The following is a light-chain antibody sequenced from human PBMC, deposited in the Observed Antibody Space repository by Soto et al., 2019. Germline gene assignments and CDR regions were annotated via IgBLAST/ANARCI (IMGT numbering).Light chain of an antibody. Sequence: DIQMTQSPSTLSASVADRVTITCRASQSISSWLAWYQQKPGKAPKLLIYDASSLESGVPSRFSGSGSGTEFTLTISSLQPDDLATYYCQQYNSYPLTFGGGTKVEIK. J-gene: IGKJ4*01. V-gene: IGKV1-5*01. CDR3: QQYNSYPLT. CDR2: DAS. CDR1: QSISSW.